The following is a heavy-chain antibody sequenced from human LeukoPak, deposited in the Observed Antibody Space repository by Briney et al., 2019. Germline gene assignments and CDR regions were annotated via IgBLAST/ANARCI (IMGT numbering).Heavy chain of an antibody. CDR1: GYTFTSYG. CDR2: TSAYKDNT. V-gene: IGHV1-18*01. J-gene: IGHJ4*02. CDR3: ASLGPLFDY. Sequence: ASVKVSCKASGYTFTSYGTTWVRQAPGQGLQWMGWTSAYKDNTNYAQKLQDRVTMTTDTSTSTAYMELRSLRSDDTAVYYCASLGPLFDYWGQGTLVTVSS.